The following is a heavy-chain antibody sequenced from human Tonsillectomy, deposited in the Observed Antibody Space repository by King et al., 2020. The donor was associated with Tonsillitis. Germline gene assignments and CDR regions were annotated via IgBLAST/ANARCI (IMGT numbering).Heavy chain of an antibody. D-gene: IGHD4-17*01. Sequence: VQLVEPGGDLVQPGGSLRLSCAVSGFTMNSYAMNWVRQAPGKGLEWVSGISGRAGKTYYADSVKGRFTISRDTSKNTLYLQMNGLGAEDTALYYCAKRSGDNFGPLDYWGQGTLVAVSS. CDR1: GFTMNSYA. CDR3: AKRSGDNFGPLDY. V-gene: IGHV3-23*04. J-gene: IGHJ4*02. CDR2: ISGRAGKT.